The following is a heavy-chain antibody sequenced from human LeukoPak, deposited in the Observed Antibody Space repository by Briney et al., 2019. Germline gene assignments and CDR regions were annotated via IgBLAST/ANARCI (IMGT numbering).Heavy chain of an antibody. CDR1: GFMFRSYS. V-gene: IGHV3-21*06. Sequence: PGGSLRLSCAASGFMFRSYSMNWVRQAPGRGLEWVSSISTSGTYIYYADSVKGRFTISRDNTKTSLFLQMNSLRAEDTAVYYCARSGYGDRLLPPDYWGQGTLVTVSS. CDR2: ISTSGTYI. J-gene: IGHJ4*02. D-gene: IGHD4-17*01. CDR3: ARSGYGDRLLPPDY.